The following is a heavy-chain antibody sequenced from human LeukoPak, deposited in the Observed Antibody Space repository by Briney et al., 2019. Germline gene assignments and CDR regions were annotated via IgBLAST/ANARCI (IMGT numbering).Heavy chain of an antibody. CDR1: GGSISSSSYY. D-gene: IGHD1-26*01. CDR2: IYYSGST. CDR3: ARHLPTSGSYPYYYYYYMDV. J-gene: IGHJ6*03. V-gene: IGHV4-39*01. Sequence: SETLSLTCTVSGGSISSSSYYWGWIRQPPGKGLEWIGSIYYSGSTYYNPSLKSRATISVDTSKNQFSLKLSSVTAADTAVYYCARHLPTSGSYPYYYYYYMDVWGKGTTVTVSS.